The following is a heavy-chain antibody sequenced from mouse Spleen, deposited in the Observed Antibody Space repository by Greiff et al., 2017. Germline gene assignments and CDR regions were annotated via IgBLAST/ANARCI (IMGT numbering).Heavy chain of an antibody. CDR2: IYPGSGNT. Sequence: VKLMESGPELVKPGASVKISCKASGYSFTSYYIHWVKQRPGQGLEWIGWIYPGSGNTKYNEKFKGKATLTADTSSSTAYMQLSSLTSEDSAVYYCARRGLTHYAMDYWGQGTSVTVSS. J-gene: IGHJ4*01. CDR3: ARRGLTHYAMDY. CDR1: GYSFTSYY. V-gene: IGHV1-66*01. D-gene: IGHD3-1*01.